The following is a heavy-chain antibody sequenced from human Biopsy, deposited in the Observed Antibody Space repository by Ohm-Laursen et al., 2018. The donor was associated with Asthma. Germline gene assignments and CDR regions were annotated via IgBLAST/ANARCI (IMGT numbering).Heavy chain of an antibody. J-gene: IGHJ4*02. CDR3: AREGVNYYDSSGYLEY. D-gene: IGHD3-22*01. CDR2: ISWNSVSI. Sequence: SLRLSCAASGFNFDDYGMNWVRQGPGKGLEWVAGISWNSVSIAYADSVRGRFTISRDNSKNTLHLEMNSLRAEDTAVYYCAREGVNYYDSSGYLEYWGQGTLVTVSS. V-gene: IGHV3-9*01. CDR1: GFNFDDYG.